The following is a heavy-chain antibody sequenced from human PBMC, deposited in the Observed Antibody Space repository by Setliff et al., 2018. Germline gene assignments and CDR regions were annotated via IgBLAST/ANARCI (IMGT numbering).Heavy chain of an antibody. CDR2: IYYRGYT. CDR1: GGSVSNHY. D-gene: IGHD2-8*02. Sequence: SETLSLTCSVSGGSVSNHYWSWIRQPPGKGLEWIGNIYYRGYTNYNPSLKSRVTISVDTSKNQFSLKLSSVTAADTALYYCTVYNTGSSKDHYWGQGTPVTVSS. V-gene: IGHV4-59*02. J-gene: IGHJ4*02. CDR3: TVYNTGSSKDHY.